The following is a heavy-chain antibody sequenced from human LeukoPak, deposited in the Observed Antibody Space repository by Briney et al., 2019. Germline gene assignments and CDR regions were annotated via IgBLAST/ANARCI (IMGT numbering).Heavy chain of an antibody. D-gene: IGHD4-17*01. CDR1: GGSISSSSNY. CDR2: IYYSGST. CDR3: ARRHGASDY. V-gene: IGHV4-39*01. Sequence: SETLSLTCTVSGGSISSSSNYWGWIRQPPGKGLEWIGSIYYSGSTYYNPSLKSRVTISVDTSNNQFPLKLTSVTAADTAVYYCARRHGASDYWGQGTLVTVSS. J-gene: IGHJ4*02.